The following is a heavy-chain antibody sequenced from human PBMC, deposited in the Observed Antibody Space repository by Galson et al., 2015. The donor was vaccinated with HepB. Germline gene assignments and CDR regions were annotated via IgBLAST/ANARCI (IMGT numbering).Heavy chain of an antibody. CDR2: ISGSGGGT. V-gene: IGHV3-23*01. J-gene: IGHJ4*02. Sequence: SLRLSCAASGFTFSSYAMNWVRQAPGKGLEWVSVISGSGGGTYYTDSVKGRFTISRDNSKNTLYLQMNSLSAEDTAVYYCAKDPDYGDHHDCWGQGTLVTVSS. CDR1: GFTFSSYA. D-gene: IGHD4-17*01. CDR3: AKDPDYGDHHDC.